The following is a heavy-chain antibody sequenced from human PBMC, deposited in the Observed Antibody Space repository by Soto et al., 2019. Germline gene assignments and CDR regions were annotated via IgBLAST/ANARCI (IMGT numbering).Heavy chain of an antibody. J-gene: IGHJ6*02. Sequence: QVQLVESGGGVVQPGRSLRLSCAASGFTFSNYGIHWVRQAPGKGPEWVAVIWFDGSNKYYADFVKGRFTISRDNPKNTEYLQMNSLRAEDTAVYYCAREGGGYDLMYCCMDLWGQGTTVTVSS. D-gene: IGHD5-12*01. V-gene: IGHV3-33*01. CDR2: IWFDGSNK. CDR3: AREGGGYDLMYCCMDL. CDR1: GFTFSNYG.